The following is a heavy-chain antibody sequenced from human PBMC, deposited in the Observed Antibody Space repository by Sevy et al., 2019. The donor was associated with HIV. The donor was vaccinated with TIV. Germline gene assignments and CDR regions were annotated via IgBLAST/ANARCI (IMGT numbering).Heavy chain of an antibody. CDR1: GFRVSNNY. D-gene: IGHD3-10*01. CDR3: ARGDAAYYGRWDIFDF. CDR2: IHNDGTT. Sequence: GGSLRLSCVVSGFRVSNNYLSWVRHAPGKGLEWVSVIHNDGTTIYADSAKGRFTVPRDNSQNKVFLQMSGLRVDDTAVYYCARGDAAYYGRWDIFDFWGRGTMVTVSS. J-gene: IGHJ3*01. V-gene: IGHV3-53*01.